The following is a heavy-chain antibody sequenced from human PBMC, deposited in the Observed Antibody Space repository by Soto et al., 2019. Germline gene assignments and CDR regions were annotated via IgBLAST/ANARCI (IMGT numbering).Heavy chain of an antibody. CDR3: ARHECSGGSCYSGGPMDY. CDR2: IYPGDSDT. V-gene: IGHV5-51*01. Sequence: CKGSGYRFTSYWIGWVRQMPGKGLEWMGIIYPGDSDTRYSPSFQGQVTISADKAINTAYLQWSSLQASDTAIYYCARHECSGGSCYSGGPMDYWGQGTLVTVSS. J-gene: IGHJ4*02. CDR1: GYRFTSYW. D-gene: IGHD2-15*01.